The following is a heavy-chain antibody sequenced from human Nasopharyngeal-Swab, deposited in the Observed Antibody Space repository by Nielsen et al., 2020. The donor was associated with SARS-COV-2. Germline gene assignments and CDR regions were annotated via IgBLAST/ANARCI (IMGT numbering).Heavy chain of an antibody. CDR2: IYYSGST. D-gene: IGHD6-13*01. CDR1: GGSISSSSYY. J-gene: IGHJ4*02. CDR3: ARQHLRIAATGTYFDY. Sequence: SETLSLTCTVSGGSISSSSYYWGWIRQPLGKGLEWIGSIYYSGSTYYNPSLKSRVTISVDTSKNQFSLKLSSVTAADTAVYYCARQHLRIAATGTYFDYWGQGTLVTVSS. V-gene: IGHV4-39*01.